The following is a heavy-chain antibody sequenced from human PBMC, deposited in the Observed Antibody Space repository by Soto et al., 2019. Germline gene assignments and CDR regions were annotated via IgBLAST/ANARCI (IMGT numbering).Heavy chain of an antibody. J-gene: IGHJ4*02. CDR2: ISYDGSNK. CDR1: GFTFSSYA. V-gene: IGHV3-30-3*01. CDR3: ARSRIAVAGALDY. D-gene: IGHD6-19*01. Sequence: QVQLVESGGGVVQPGRSLRLSCAASGFTFSSYAMHWVRQAPGKGLEWVAVISYDGSNKYYADSVKGRFTISRDNSKNTRYLQMNSLRAEDTAVYYCARSRIAVAGALDYWGQGTLVTVSS.